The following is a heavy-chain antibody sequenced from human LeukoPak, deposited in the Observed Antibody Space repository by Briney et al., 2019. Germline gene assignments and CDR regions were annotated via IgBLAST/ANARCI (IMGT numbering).Heavy chain of an antibody. Sequence: GGSLRLSCVASGFSFSDYYMSWIRQAPGKGLEWVSYISSTIYYADSVKGRFTISRDNAKNSLYLQMNSLRAEDTAVYYCARDRGIVGTTGYYYMDVWGKGTTVTVSS. D-gene: IGHD1-26*01. V-gene: IGHV3-11*04. CDR1: GFSFSDYY. CDR3: ARDRGIVGTTGYYYMDV. CDR2: ISSTI. J-gene: IGHJ6*03.